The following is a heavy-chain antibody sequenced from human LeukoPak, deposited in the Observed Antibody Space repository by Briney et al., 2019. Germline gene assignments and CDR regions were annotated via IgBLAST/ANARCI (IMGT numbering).Heavy chain of an antibody. CDR1: GGSISSSSYY. CDR3: ARGGYYGSGNDFRFDP. J-gene: IGHJ5*02. Sequence: PSETLSLTCSVSGGSISSSSYYWGWIRQPPGKGLEWIGSINYSGSTYYKPSLKSRVTISVDTSKNQFSLKLSSVTAADTAVYYCARGGYYGSGNDFRFDPWGQGTLVTVSS. D-gene: IGHD3-10*01. CDR2: INYSGST. V-gene: IGHV4-39*07.